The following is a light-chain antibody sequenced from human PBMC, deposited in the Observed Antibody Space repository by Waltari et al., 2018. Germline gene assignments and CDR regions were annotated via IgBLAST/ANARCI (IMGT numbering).Light chain of an antibody. CDR3: QQYDISPRT. V-gene: IGKV3-20*01. Sequence: VLTRSPCTLSLSPGEGATLSCSTSQPIRTTYLPWYKQKPGQAPTLLIYGASSPATAVPDRFTGSESETDFSLTSRSLEPEEFVTYGCQQYDISPRTLGGGPKVEIK. CDR1: QPIRTTY. CDR2: GAS. J-gene: IGKJ4*01.